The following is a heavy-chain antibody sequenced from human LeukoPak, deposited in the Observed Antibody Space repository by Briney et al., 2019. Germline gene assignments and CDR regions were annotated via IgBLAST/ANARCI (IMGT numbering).Heavy chain of an antibody. Sequence: PGGSLRLSCAASGFTFSSYSMNWVRQAPGKGLEWVSSISSSSYIYYADSVKGRFTISRDNAKNSLYLQMNSLRAEDTAVYYCARVAKGYSSGWSYYYYYMDVWGKGTTVTISS. J-gene: IGHJ6*03. D-gene: IGHD6-19*01. CDR3: ARVAKGYSSGWSYYYYYMDV. V-gene: IGHV3-21*04. CDR2: ISSSSYI. CDR1: GFTFSSYS.